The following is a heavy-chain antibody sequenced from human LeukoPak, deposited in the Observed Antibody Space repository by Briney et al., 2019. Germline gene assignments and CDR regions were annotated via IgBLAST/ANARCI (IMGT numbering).Heavy chain of an antibody. CDR1: GFTFSSYW. J-gene: IGHJ4*02. CDR2: IKSDGSYT. D-gene: IGHD2-2*01. Sequence: PGGSLRLSCAASGFTFSSYWMHWVRQAPGKGLVWVSRIKSDGSYTSYADSVKGRFTISRDNAKNTLYLQMNSLKTEDTAMYYCTTDTGIVVIPATTYWGQGTLVTVSS. V-gene: IGHV3-74*01. CDR3: TTDTGIVVIPATTY.